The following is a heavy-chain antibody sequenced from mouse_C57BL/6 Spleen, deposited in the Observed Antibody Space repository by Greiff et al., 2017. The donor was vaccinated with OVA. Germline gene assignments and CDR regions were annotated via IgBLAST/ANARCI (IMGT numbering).Heavy chain of an antibody. D-gene: IGHD2-1*01. CDR1: GYSITSGYY. CDR2: ISYDGSN. V-gene: IGHV3-6*01. CDR3: AREDGNAFDY. J-gene: IGHJ2*01. Sequence: ESGPGLVKPSQSLSLTCSVTGYSITSGYYWNWIRQFPGNKLEWMGYISYDGSNNYNPSLKNLISITRDTSKNQFFLKLNSVTTEDTATYCCAREDGNAFDYWGQGTTLTVSS.